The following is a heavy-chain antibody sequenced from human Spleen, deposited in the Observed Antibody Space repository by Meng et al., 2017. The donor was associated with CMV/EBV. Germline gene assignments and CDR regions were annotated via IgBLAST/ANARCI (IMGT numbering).Heavy chain of an antibody. CDR2: IYSDGSST. D-gene: IGHD4-23*01. CDR1: GFTLRSYA. Sequence: LSCEAYGFTLRSYAMNRVRQAPGEGLEWVSIIYSDGSSTYYADSVKGRFTISRENSRNTLSLQMNSLKTEDTAVYYCTTAGVGNPDYWGQGTLVTVSS. V-gene: IGHV3-23*03. CDR3: TTAGVGNPDY. J-gene: IGHJ4*02.